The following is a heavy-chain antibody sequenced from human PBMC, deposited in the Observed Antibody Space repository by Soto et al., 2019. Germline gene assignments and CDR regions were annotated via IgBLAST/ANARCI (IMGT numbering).Heavy chain of an antibody. Sequence: QVQLQESGPGLVKPSGTLSLTCAVSGGSISSSNWWSWVRQPPGEGLAWIGEIYHSGSTNYNPSLKSRVTISVDKSKNQFSLKLSYVTAADTAVYYCARAHGSGWYGGWFDPWGQGTLVTVSS. V-gene: IGHV4-4*02. CDR3: ARAHGSGWYGGWFDP. D-gene: IGHD6-19*01. CDR2: IYHSGST. CDR1: GGSISSSNW. J-gene: IGHJ5*02.